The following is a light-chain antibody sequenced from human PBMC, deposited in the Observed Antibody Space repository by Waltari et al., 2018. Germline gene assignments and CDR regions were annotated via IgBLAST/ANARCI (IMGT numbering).Light chain of an antibody. J-gene: IGLJ1*01. Sequence: GTSSDVGGYNYVSWYQQHPGKAPKLMIYEVNKRPSGVPDRFSGSKSGNTASLTVSVLQPEDDADYYCTSYAGNSNTYVFGTGTKVTVL. CDR3: TSYAGNSNTYV. CDR2: EVN. CDR1: SSDVGGYNY. V-gene: IGLV2-8*01.